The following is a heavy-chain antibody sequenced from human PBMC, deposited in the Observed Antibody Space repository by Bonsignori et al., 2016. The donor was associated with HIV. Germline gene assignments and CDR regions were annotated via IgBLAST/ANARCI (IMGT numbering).Heavy chain of an antibody. Sequence: WIRQPPGKGLEWIAVIWYDGSNILYGDSVKGRFTISRDNSHNTLYLQMDSVTADDTAVYYCARYTGSYLYYFDFWGPGSPGHRLL. J-gene: IGHJ4*02. V-gene: IGHV3-33*03. D-gene: IGHD1-26*01. CDR2: IWYDGSNI. CDR3: ARYTGSYLYYFDF.